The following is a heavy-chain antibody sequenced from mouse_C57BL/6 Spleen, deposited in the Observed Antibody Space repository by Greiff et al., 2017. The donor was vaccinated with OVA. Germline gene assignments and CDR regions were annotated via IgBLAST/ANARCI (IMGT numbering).Heavy chain of an antibody. J-gene: IGHJ4*01. CDR1: GYSFTDYN. Sequence: VVEPGASVKISCKASGYSFTDYNMNWVKQSNGKSLEWIGVINPNYGTTSYNQKFKGKATLTVDQSSSTAYMQRNSLTSEDSAVYYCARLGDGNSAMDYWGQGTSVTVSS. CDR2: INPNYGTT. CDR3: ARLGDGNSAMDY. D-gene: IGHD2-1*01. V-gene: IGHV1-39*01.